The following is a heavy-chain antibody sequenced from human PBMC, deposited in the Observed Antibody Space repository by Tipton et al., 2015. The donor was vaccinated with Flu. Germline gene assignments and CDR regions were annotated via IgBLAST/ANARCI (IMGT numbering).Heavy chain of an antibody. D-gene: IGHD3-22*01. CDR3: ARHQYGDGFYYYDSRGDAFDI. V-gene: IGHV5-51*01. CDR2: IYPGDSDT. J-gene: IGHJ3*02. CDR1: GYSFTSYW. Sequence: VQLVQSGAEVKKPGESLKISCKGSGYSFTSYWIGWVRQMPGKGLEWMGIIYPGDSDTRYSPSFQGQVTISADKSISTAYLQWSSLKASDTAMYYCARHQYGDGFYYYDSRGDAFDIWGQGTMVTVSS.